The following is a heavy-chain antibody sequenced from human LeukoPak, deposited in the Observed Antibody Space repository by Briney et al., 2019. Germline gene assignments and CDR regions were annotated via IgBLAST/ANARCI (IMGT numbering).Heavy chain of an antibody. CDR3: ARDPSHYYYMDV. Sequence: ASVKVSCKSSGYTFSIYYIHWVRQAPGQGLEWIGWMNPNSGGTKYAQKFKGRVTMTRDTSISTAYMELSRLTSDDTAVYYCARDPSHYYYMDVWGKGTTVTVSS. V-gene: IGHV1-2*02. CDR2: MNPNSGGT. J-gene: IGHJ6*03. CDR1: GYTFSIYY.